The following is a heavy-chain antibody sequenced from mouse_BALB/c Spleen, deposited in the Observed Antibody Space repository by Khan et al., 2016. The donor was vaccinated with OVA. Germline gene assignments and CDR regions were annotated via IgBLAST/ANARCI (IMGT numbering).Heavy chain of an antibody. V-gene: IGHV3-2*02. CDR3: AREDSRYNYAMDY. CDR2: INYSGST. Sequence: EVQLVESGPGLVNPSQSLSLTCTVTGYSITSDYAWNWIRQFPGNKLEWMGYINYSGSTTYNPALKSRISITRDTSKNQFFLQSNSVTSEDTSTYYCAREDSRYNYAMDYWGQGTSVTVSS. J-gene: IGHJ4*01. D-gene: IGHD1-1*01. CDR1: GYSITSDYA.